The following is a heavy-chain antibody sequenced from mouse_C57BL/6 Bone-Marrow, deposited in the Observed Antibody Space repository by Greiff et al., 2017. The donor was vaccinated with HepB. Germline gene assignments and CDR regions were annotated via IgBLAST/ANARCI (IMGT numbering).Heavy chain of an antibody. CDR3: ARDGYYPYYFDY. CDR1: GFTFSSYT. Sequence: EVMLVESGGGLVKPGGSLKLSCAASGFTFSSYTMSWVRQTPEKRLEWVATISGGGGNTYYPDSVKGRFTISRDNAKNTLYLQMSSRRSEDTALYYCARDGYYPYYFDYWGQGTTLTVSS. V-gene: IGHV5-9*01. J-gene: IGHJ2*01. D-gene: IGHD2-3*01. CDR2: ISGGGGNT.